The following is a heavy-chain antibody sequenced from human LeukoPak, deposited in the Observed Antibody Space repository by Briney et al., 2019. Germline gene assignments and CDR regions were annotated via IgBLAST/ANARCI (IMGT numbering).Heavy chain of an antibody. CDR3: ARWGDGFDI. D-gene: IGHD7-27*01. J-gene: IGHJ3*02. Sequence: GGSLRLSCGASGFTFSRYSMNWVRQAPGKGLEWVSYISTSSSSIYYTDSVKGRFTISRDNAKNSLYLQLNSLRDEGTAVYYCARWGDGFDIWGQGTMVTVSS. CDR2: ISTSSSSI. V-gene: IGHV3-48*02. CDR1: GFTFSRYS.